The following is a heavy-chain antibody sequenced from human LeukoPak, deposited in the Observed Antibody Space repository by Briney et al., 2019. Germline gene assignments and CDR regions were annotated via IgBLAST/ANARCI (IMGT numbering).Heavy chain of an antibody. CDR1: GYTFTSHY. Sequence: ASVKISCKASGYTFTSHYMHWVRQAPGQGLEWMGIINPSGGSTSYAQKFQGRVTMTRDTSTSTVYMELSSLRSEDTAVCYCARSGNPIYSEDYWGQGTLVTVSS. CDR3: ARSGNPIYSEDY. V-gene: IGHV1-46*01. CDR2: INPSGGST. D-gene: IGHD1-26*01. J-gene: IGHJ4*02.